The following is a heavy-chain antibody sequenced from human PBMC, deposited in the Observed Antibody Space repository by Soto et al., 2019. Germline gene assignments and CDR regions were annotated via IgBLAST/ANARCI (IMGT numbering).Heavy chain of an antibody. D-gene: IGHD3-22*01. V-gene: IGHV1-18*01. CDR1: GYTFTSYG. Sequence: ASVKVSCKASGYTFTSYGISWVRQAPGQGLEWMGWISAYNGNTNYAQKLQGRVTMTTDTSTSTAYMELRSLRSDDTAVYYCARGTMIVVANYGTDVWGQGTTVTVSS. CDR3: ARGTMIVVANYGTDV. CDR2: ISAYNGNT. J-gene: IGHJ6*02.